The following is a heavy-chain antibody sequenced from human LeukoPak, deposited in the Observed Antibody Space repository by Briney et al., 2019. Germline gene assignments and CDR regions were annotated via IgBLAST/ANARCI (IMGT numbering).Heavy chain of an antibody. D-gene: IGHD6-13*01. V-gene: IGHV4-34*01. Sequence: PSETLSLTCAVYGGSFSGYYWSWIRQPPGKGLEWIGEINHSGSTNYNPSLKSRVTISVDTSKNQFSLKLSSVTAADTAVYYCARVSKQLKIDYWGQGTLVTVSS. CDR3: ARVSKQLKIDY. CDR1: GGSFSGYY. J-gene: IGHJ4*02. CDR2: INHSGST.